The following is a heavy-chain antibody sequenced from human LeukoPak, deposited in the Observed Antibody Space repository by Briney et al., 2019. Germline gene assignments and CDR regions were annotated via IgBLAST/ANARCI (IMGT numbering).Heavy chain of an antibody. V-gene: IGHV3-74*01. D-gene: IGHD1/OR15-1a*01. CDR1: GSTYSNYW. CDR2: INPDGTII. J-gene: IGHJ5*02. CDR3: AKDLSWNTADR. Sequence: PGGSLRLSCVVSGSTYSNYWMRWVRQVPGKGPVWVSRINPDGTIIDYADFVRGRFTISRDNAKNLLYLQMNGLRADDTALYYCAKDLSWNTADRWGREPWSPSPQ.